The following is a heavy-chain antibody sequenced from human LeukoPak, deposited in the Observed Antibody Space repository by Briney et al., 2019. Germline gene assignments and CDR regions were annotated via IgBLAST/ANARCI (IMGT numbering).Heavy chain of an antibody. J-gene: IGHJ4*02. CDR2: INHSGST. V-gene: IGHV4-34*01. CDR3: ALRGWLVRPFDY. Sequence: SETLSLTCAVYGGSFSGYYWSWIRQPPGKGLEWIGEINHSGSTNYNPSLKSRVTISVDTSKNQFSLKLSSVTAADTAVYYCALRGWLVRPFDYWGQGTLATVSS. D-gene: IGHD6-19*01. CDR1: GGSFSGYY.